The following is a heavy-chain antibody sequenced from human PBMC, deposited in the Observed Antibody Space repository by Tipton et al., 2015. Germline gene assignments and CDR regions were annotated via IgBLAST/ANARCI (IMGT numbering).Heavy chain of an antibody. D-gene: IGHD5-24*01. Sequence: TLSLTCTVSGGSVSRANYYWSWIRQPPGKGLEWIGYISYSGSTHYNPSLKSRVTISVDTSKNQFSLTLNSVTAADTAVYYCARDLEHGMDVWGQGTMVTVSS. CDR1: GGSVSRANYY. CDR3: ARDLEHGMDV. V-gene: IGHV4-61*01. CDR2: ISYSGST. J-gene: IGHJ6*02.